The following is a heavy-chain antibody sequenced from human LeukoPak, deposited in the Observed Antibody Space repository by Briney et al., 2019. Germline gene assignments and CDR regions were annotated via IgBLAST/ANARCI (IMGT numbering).Heavy chain of an antibody. CDR3: ARETYGSSSSLDY. D-gene: IGHD6-6*01. V-gene: IGHV3-33*01. J-gene: IGHJ4*02. Sequence: GGSLRLSCAASGFTFSSYGMHWVRQAPGKGLEGVAVIWYDGSNKYYADSVKGRFTISRDNSKNTLYLQMNSLRAEDTAVYYCARETYGSSSSLDYWGQGTLVTVSS. CDR1: GFTFSSYG. CDR2: IWYDGSNK.